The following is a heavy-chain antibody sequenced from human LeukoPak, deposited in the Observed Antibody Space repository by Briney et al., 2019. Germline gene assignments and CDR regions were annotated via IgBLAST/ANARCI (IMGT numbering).Heavy chain of an antibody. CDR3: ARQVVVVPAVTTRSDAFDI. J-gene: IGHJ3*02. Sequence: GESLKISCKGSGYSFTSYWIGWVRQMPGKGLEWMGIIYPGDSDTRYSPSFQGQVTISADKSISTAYLQWSSLKASDTAMYYCARQVVVVPAVTTRSDAFDIWGQGTMVTVSS. D-gene: IGHD2-2*01. V-gene: IGHV5-51*01. CDR2: IYPGDSDT. CDR1: GYSFTSYW.